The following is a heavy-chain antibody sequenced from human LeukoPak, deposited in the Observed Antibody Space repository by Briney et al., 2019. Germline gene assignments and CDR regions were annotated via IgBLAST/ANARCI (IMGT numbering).Heavy chain of an antibody. CDR1: GFTFSNYA. CDR2: ISYDGSDK. V-gene: IGHV3-30-3*01. Sequence: GGSLRLSCAASGFTFSNYAIHWVRQAPGKGLEWVAVISYDGSDKYYADSVKGRFTISRDNSKNTLYLQMNSLRPEDTAVYYCARDWGRRYSSGWYGDFDYWGQGTLVTVSS. CDR3: ARDWGRRYSSGWYGDFDY. D-gene: IGHD6-19*01. J-gene: IGHJ4*02.